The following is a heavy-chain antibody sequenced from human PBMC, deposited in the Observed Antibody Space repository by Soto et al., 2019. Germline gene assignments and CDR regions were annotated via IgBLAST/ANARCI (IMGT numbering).Heavy chain of an antibody. Sequence: SVKVSCKASGCTFSSYAISWVRQAPGQGLEWMGGIIPIFGTANYAQKFQGRVTITADESTSTAYMELSSLRSEDTAVYYCASITYYDSSGPSLRPAGRLYYSDGLDVWGQGTTGTVSS. J-gene: IGHJ6*02. V-gene: IGHV1-69*13. CDR3: ASITYYDSSGPSLRPAGRLYYSDGLDV. CDR1: GCTFSSYA. D-gene: IGHD3-22*01. CDR2: IIPIFGTA.